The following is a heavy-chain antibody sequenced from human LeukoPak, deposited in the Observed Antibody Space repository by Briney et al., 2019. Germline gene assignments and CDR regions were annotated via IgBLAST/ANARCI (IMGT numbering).Heavy chain of an antibody. Sequence: ASVKVSCKASGYTFTGYYMHWVRQAPGQGLEWMGWINPNSGGTNYAQKFQGRVTMTRDTSISTAYMELSRLRSDDTAVYYCARKGLGDYVWGSYRLDYWGQGTLVTVSS. CDR2: INPNSGGT. CDR3: ARKGLGDYVWGSYRLDY. V-gene: IGHV1-2*02. J-gene: IGHJ4*02. CDR1: GYTFTGYY. D-gene: IGHD3-16*02.